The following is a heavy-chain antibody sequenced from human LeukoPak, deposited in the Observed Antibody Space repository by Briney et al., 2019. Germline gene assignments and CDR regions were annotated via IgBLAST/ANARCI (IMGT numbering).Heavy chain of an antibody. V-gene: IGHV3-48*01. CDR1: GFTFGDHI. Sequence: AGSLRVYCAASGFTFGDHIMNWVRQLPGKRLEWVAYVSGSGSTVYYADSVKGRFTVSRDNGKSSLYLQMNSLRVEDTALYYCVRQFASWGQGTLVTVSS. CDR3: VRQFAS. CDR2: VSGSGSTV. J-gene: IGHJ4*02.